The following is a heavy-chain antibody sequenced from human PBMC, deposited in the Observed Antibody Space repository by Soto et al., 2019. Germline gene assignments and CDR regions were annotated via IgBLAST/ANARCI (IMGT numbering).Heavy chain of an antibody. J-gene: IGHJ4*02. CDR1: GGSISSGDYY. V-gene: IGHV4-30-4*01. CDR3: ARVPYYYDSSGYYIDY. D-gene: IGHD3-22*01. CDR2: IYYSGST. Sequence: PSETLSLTCTVSGGSISSGDYYWSWIRQPPGKGLEWIGYIYYSGSTYYNPSLKSRVTISVDTSKNQFSLKLSSVTAADTAVYYCARVPYYYDSSGYYIDYWGQGTLVTVS.